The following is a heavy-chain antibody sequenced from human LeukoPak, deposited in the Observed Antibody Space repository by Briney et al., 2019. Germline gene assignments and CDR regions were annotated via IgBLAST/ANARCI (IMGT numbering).Heavy chain of an antibody. CDR1: GFTFSNYG. V-gene: IGHV3-21*01. CDR2: ITSTSSST. CDR3: ARANYSSSWYWLPPVGPYYYYMDV. J-gene: IGHJ6*03. Sequence: SGGSLRLSCAASGFTFSNYGMSWVRQAPGKGLEWVSAITSTSSSTHDADSVQGRFTISRDNAKNSLYLQMNSLRAEDTAVYYCARANYSSSWYWLPPVGPYYYYMDVWGKGTTVTVSS. D-gene: IGHD6-13*01.